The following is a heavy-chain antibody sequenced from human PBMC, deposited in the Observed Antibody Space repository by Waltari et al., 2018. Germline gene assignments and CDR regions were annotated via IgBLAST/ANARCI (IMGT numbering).Heavy chain of an antibody. CDR3: ARDVRSGCSGGSCYYYGMDV. V-gene: IGHV3-53*01. CDR2: IYSGGST. Sequence: EVQLVESGGGLIQPGGSLRLSCAASGFTVSSNYMSWVRQAPGKGREWVSVIYSGGSTYYAASVEGRFTSSRDNTKNTRKLQMNSERAEDTAVYYCARDVRSGCSGGSCYYYGMDVWGQGTTVTVSS. CDR1: GFTVSSNY. J-gene: IGHJ6*02. D-gene: IGHD2-15*01.